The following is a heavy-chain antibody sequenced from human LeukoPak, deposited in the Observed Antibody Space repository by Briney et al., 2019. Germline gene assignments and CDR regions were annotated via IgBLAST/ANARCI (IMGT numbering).Heavy chain of an antibody. CDR1: GYSFTSYW. Sequence: GESLKISCKGSGYSFTSYWIGWVRQMPGKGLEWMGVIYPGDSDTRYSPSFQGQVTISADKSISTAYLQWSSLKASDTAMYYCARRAFRCSSTSCYSDWFDPWGQGTLVTVSS. D-gene: IGHD2-2*01. J-gene: IGHJ5*02. V-gene: IGHV5-51*01. CDR3: ARRAFRCSSTSCYSDWFDP. CDR2: IYPGDSDT.